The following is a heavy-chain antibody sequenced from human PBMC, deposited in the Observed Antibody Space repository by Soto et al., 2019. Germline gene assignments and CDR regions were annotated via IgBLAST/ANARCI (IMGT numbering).Heavy chain of an antibody. V-gene: IGHV4-34*01. D-gene: IGHD3-10*01. J-gene: IGHJ6*02. CDR2: INHSGST. CDR1: GGSFSGYY. Sequence: QVQLQQWGAGLLKPSETLSLTCAVYGGSFSGYYWSWIRQPPGKGLEWIGEINHSGSTNYNPSLKSRVTISVDTSENQFSLKLSSVTAADTAVYYCARGVRTKPRYYYGMDVWGQGTTVTVSS. CDR3: ARGVRTKPRYYYGMDV.